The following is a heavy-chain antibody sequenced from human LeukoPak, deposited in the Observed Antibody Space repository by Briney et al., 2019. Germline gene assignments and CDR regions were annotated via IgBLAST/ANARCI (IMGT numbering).Heavy chain of an antibody. J-gene: IGHJ4*02. CDR2: IYSDYSGGST. V-gene: IGHV3-53*01. CDR1: GFSVSSNY. D-gene: IGHD5-24*01. CDR3: AGVRDGYNKN. Sequence: PGGSLRLSCAASGFSVSSNYMTWVRQAPGKGLEWVSIIYSDYSGGSTYYADSVKGRFTISRDNSKNMLYLQMNSLRAEDTAVYYCAGVRDGYNKNWGQGTLVTVSS.